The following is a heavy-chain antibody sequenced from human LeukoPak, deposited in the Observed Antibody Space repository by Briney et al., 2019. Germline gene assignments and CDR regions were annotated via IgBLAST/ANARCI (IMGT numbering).Heavy chain of an antibody. CDR2: MNPNGGNT. J-gene: IGHJ4*02. D-gene: IGHD6-13*01. CDR3: ARGGSSWYERVLDY. CDR1: GYTFTSYD. V-gene: IGHV1-8*01. Sequence: GASVKVSCKASGYTFTSYDINWVRQATGQGLEWMGWMNPNGGNTGYAQKFQGRVTMTRNTSISTAYMELSSLRSEDTAVYYCARGGSSWYERVLDYWGQGTLVTVSS.